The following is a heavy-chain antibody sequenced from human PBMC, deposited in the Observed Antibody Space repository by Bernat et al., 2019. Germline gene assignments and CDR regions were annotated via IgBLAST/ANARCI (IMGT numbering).Heavy chain of an antibody. CDR3: AREDDYIWGSYRYYYFDY. J-gene: IGHJ4*02. D-gene: IGHD3-16*02. CDR2: ISSSSSTI. CDR1: GFTFSSYS. V-gene: IGHV3-48*02. Sequence: EVQLVESGGGLVQPGGSLRLSCAASGFTFSSYSMNWVRQAPGKGLEWVSYISSSSSTIYYADSVNGRFNISRDNAKNSLYLQMNSLRDEDTAVYYCAREDDYIWGSYRYYYFDYWGQGTLVTVSS.